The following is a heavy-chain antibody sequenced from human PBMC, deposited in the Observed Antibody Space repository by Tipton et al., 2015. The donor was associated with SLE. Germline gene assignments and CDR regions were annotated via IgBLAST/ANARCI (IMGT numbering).Heavy chain of an antibody. J-gene: IGHJ6*03. CDR1: GYAIRDGFY. V-gene: IGHV4-38-2*01. D-gene: IGHD3-3*01. Sequence: TLSLTCAVSGYAIRDGFYWGWIRQSPGKGLEWIGGIYYSGSTYYNPSLKSRVTISVDTSKNQFSLKLSSVTAADTAVYYCARTSTYYDFWSGSYYYYYMDVWGKGTTVTVSS. CDR3: ARTSTYYDFWSGSYYYYYMDV. CDR2: IYYSGST.